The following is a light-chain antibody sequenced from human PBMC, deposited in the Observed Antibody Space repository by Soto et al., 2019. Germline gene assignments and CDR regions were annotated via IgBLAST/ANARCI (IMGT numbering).Light chain of an antibody. V-gene: IGKV3-15*01. CDR2: GAS. Sequence: EIVMTQSPATVSVSPGERAILSCRASQSVSDNLAWYQQKPGQAPRLLIYGASTRATGIPARLSGSGSGTEFALTISSLQSEDFAIYYCQQYNNWPKTFCQGTMVEIK. CDR1: QSVSDN. CDR3: QQYNNWPKT. J-gene: IGKJ1*01.